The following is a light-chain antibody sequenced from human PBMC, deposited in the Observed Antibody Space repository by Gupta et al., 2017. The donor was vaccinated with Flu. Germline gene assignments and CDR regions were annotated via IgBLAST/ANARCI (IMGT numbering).Light chain of an antibody. V-gene: IGKV3-15*01. CDR3: QQDNNCPLT. Sequence: EIVMTQSPATLSVSPGERATLSCRASQSVSSNLAWYQQKPGQAPRLPIYGASTRATGIPARFSGSGSGTEFTLTISSLQSEDFAVYYCQQDNNCPLTFGRGTKVEIK. CDR1: QSVSSN. CDR2: GAS. J-gene: IGKJ4*01.